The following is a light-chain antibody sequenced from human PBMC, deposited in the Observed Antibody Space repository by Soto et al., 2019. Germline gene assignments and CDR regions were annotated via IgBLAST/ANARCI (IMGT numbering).Light chain of an antibody. CDR1: SSDVGGYNY. CDR2: EVS. Sequence: QSALTQPASVSGSPGQTITISCTGTSSDVGGYNYLSWYQQHPGKAPTVMIYEVSNRPSGVSNRFSGSKSGNTASLTISGLQAEDEADYFCSSYTTSGTPVFGGGTKLTVL. J-gene: IGLJ3*02. V-gene: IGLV2-14*01. CDR3: SSYTTSGTPV.